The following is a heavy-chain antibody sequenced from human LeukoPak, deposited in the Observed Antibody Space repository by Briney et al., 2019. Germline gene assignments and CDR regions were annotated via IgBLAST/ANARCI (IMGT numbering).Heavy chain of an antibody. CDR1: GFTFSSYA. V-gene: IGHV3-23*01. CDR3: AKGASYYYGSGSYCKYYFDY. CDR2: ISGSGGST. D-gene: IGHD3-10*01. J-gene: IGHJ4*02. Sequence: PGGSLRLSCAASGFTFSSYAMSWVRQAPGKGLEWVSAISGSGGSTYYADSVKGRFTISRDNSKNTLYLQMNSLRAEDTAVYYCAKGASYYYGSGSYCKYYFDYWGQGTLVTVSS.